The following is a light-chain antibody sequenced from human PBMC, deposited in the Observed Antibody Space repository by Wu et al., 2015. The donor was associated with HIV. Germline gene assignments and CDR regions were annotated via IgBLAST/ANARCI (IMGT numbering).Light chain of an antibody. Sequence: DIVLTQFPATLSLSPGERATLSCRASQSISNSLVWYQQKPGQAPRLLIYDASNRATGIPARFSGSGSGTDFTLTISNLEPEDFAIYYCQQRSNWPRALSFGGGTKVEIK. CDR3: QQRSNWPRALS. V-gene: IGKV3-11*01. CDR2: DAS. CDR1: QSISNS. J-gene: IGKJ4*01.